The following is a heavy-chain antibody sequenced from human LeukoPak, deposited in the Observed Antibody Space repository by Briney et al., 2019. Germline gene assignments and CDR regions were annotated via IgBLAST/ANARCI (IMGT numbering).Heavy chain of an antibody. J-gene: IGHJ4*02. CDR2: IIPIFGTA. V-gene: IGHV1-69*01. CDR1: GGTFSSYA. Sequence: SLKVSCKASGGTFSSYAISWVRQAPGQGLEWMGGIIPIFGTANYAQKFQGRVTITADESTSTAYMELSSLRSEDTAVYYCARGIQLWLENRFDYWGQGTLVTVSS. D-gene: IGHD5-18*01. CDR3: ARGIQLWLENRFDY.